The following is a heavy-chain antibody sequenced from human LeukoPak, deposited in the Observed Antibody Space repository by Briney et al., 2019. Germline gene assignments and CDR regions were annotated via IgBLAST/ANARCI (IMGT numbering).Heavy chain of an antibody. CDR2: IWYDGTNK. J-gene: IGHJ5*02. CDR1: GFTFSAYG. Sequence: PGGSLRLSCAASGFTFSAYGMHWVRQAPGKGLEWVAIIWYDGTNKYYTDSAKGRFTISRDNSKNTLYLQMNSLRAEDTAVYYCAKKAGNDYGDQNWFDPWGQGTLVTVSS. CDR3: AKKAGNDYGDQNWFDP. V-gene: IGHV3-33*06. D-gene: IGHD4-17*01.